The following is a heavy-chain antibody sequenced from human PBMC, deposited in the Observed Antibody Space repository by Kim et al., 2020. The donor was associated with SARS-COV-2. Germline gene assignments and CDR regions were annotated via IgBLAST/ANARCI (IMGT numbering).Heavy chain of an antibody. D-gene: IGHD3-22*01. V-gene: IGHV3-33*01. J-gene: IGHJ4*02. Sequence: GGSLRLSCAASGFTFSSYGMHWVRQAPGKGLEWVAVIWYDGSNKYYADSVKGRFTISRDNSKNTLYLQMNSLRAEDTAVYYCARVRRIYDSSGYPDYWGQGTLVTVSS. CDR1: GFTFSSYG. CDR3: ARVRRIYDSSGYPDY. CDR2: IWYDGSNK.